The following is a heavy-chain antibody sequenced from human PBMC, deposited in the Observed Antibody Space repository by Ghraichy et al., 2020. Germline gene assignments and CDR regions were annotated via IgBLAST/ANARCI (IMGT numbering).Heavy chain of an antibody. D-gene: IGHD4-11*01. J-gene: IGHJ3*02. CDR2: IKIDETEK. CDR1: GFSFRSYW. V-gene: IGHV3-7*03. CDR3: GRGGPDNSNYAVDI. Sequence: GGSLRLSCAASGFSFRSYWMTWVRQAPGKGLEWVANIKIDETEKYYVGSVKGRFTISRDNAKNSLYLQMNSLRAEDTALYYCGRGGPDNSNYAVDIWGQGTMVPGSS.